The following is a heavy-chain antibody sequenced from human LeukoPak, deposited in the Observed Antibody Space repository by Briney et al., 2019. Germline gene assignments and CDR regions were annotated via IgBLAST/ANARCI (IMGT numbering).Heavy chain of an antibody. D-gene: IGHD6-13*01. J-gene: IGHJ4*02. Sequence: PSETLSLTCTVSGGSISSYYWSWIRQPPGKGLEWIGYISNSGSTNYNPSLKSRFTISVDTSKNQLSLKLSSVTAADTAVYFCARDQRSSWYRDWGQGTLVTVSS. V-gene: IGHV4-59*01. CDR1: GGSISSYY. CDR3: ARDQRSSWYRD. CDR2: ISNSGST.